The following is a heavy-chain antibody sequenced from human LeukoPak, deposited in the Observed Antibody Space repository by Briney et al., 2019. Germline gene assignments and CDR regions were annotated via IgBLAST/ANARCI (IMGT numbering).Heavy chain of an antibody. J-gene: IGHJ6*03. V-gene: IGHV4-59*01. CDR2: IYYSGRT. Sequence: SQTLSLTCTVSGGSISSYYCSWVRQPPGKGLGWIGYIYYSGRTNYNPSLKRGGTISVDPSTTQLSLKLSSVAAADTAVYYCARGEVVVVAATSPNCYYYYYMDVWGKGTTVTISS. CDR3: ARGEVVVVAATSPNCYYYYYMDV. CDR1: GGSISSYY. D-gene: IGHD2-15*01.